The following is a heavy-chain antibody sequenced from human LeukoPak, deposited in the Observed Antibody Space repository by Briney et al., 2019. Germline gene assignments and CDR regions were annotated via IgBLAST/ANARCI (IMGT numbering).Heavy chain of an antibody. Sequence: SAKVSCKASGGTFSSYAISWVRQTPGQGLEWMGGIIPIFGTANYAQKFQGRVTITADESTSTAYMELSSLRSEDTAVYYCASGGYYGSGSYSLFNYWGQGTLVTVSS. CDR3: ASGGYYGSGSYSLFNY. D-gene: IGHD3-10*01. V-gene: IGHV1-69*13. CDR1: GGTFSSYA. CDR2: IIPIFGTA. J-gene: IGHJ4*02.